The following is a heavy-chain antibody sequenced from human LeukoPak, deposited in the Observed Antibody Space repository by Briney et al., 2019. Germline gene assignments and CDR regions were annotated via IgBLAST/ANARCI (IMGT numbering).Heavy chain of an antibody. V-gene: IGHV4-39*07. D-gene: IGHD3-3*01. CDR3: ARWAWSGYYTGLDY. J-gene: IGHJ4*02. Sequence: SETLSLTCTVSGGSISSSSYYWGWIRQPPGKGLEWIGSIYYSGSTYYNPSLKSRVTISVDTSKNQFSLKLSSVTAADTAVYYCARWAWSGYYTGLDYWGQGTLVTVSS. CDR1: GGSISSSSYY. CDR2: IYYSGST.